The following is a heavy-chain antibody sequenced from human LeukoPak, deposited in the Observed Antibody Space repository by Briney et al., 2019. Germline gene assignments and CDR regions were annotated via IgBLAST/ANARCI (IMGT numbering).Heavy chain of an antibody. J-gene: IGHJ4*02. CDR3: ATHGSGSYRYYFDY. Sequence: GRSLRLSCAASGLTFSSNAMSWVRQAPGKGLEWVSTISGSGGSTYYADSVKGRFTISRDNSKNTLYLQMNSLRAEDTAVYYCATHGSGSYRYYFDYWGQGTLVTVSS. V-gene: IGHV3-23*01. D-gene: IGHD3-10*01. CDR2: ISGSGGST. CDR1: GLTFSSNA.